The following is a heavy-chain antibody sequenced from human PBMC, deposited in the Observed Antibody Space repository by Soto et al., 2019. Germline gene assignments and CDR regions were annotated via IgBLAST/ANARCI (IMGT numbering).Heavy chain of an antibody. CDR3: ARSSGYGDSSEGLDI. V-gene: IGHV1-69*02. CDR1: GGTFNNCT. D-gene: IGHD4-17*01. J-gene: IGHJ3*02. CDR2: IIPIFGIT. Sequence: QVQLVQSGAEVKKPGSSVRVSCKASGGTFNNCTISWVRQAPGQGLEWMGRIIPIFGITNYAQKFQGRVTITADKSTSTAYMELRSLRSEDTAVYYCARSSGYGDSSEGLDIWGQGTMVTVSS.